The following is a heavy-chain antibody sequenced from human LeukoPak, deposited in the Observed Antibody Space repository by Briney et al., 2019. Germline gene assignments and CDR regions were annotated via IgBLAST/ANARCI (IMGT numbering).Heavy chain of an antibody. V-gene: IGHV4-34*01. CDR2: INHSGST. CDR3: ARGRGYNAFDI. J-gene: IGHJ3*02. CDR1: GGSFSGYY. D-gene: IGHD5-18*01. Sequence: PSETLSLTCAVYGGSFSGYYWSWIRQPPGKGREWIGEINHSGSTNYNPSLKSRVTISVDTSKNQFSLKLSSVTAADTAVYYCARGRGYNAFDIWGHGTMVTVSS.